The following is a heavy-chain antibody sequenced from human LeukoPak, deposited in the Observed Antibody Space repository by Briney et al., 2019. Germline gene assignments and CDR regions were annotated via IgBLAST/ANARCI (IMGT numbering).Heavy chain of an antibody. Sequence: GGCLRLSCAASGFTFSSYTMNWVRQPPGKGLEWVSPISGSSCKIYYADPVKGRFTISRDNAKDSLYLQMNSLRADDTAVYYCARDAYGDYGFDYWGQGILVTVSS. V-gene: IGHV3-21*01. CDR2: ISGSSCKI. D-gene: IGHD4-17*01. CDR3: ARDAYGDYGFDY. J-gene: IGHJ4*02. CDR1: GFTFSSYT.